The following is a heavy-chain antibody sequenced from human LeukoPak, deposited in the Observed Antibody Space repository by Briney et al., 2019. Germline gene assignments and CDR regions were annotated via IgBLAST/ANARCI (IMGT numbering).Heavy chain of an antibody. CDR2: INHRGTT. J-gene: IGHJ4*02. CDR1: GDSISNYGSY. D-gene: IGHD2-2*01. Sequence: SETLSLTCVVSGDSISNYGSYWSWIRHHPKKGPEWMGYINHRGTTYYSPSLKTRLAFSLDVSKNLLSLNLTSVTAADTAIYFCARAPIRLGPAEVLWGQGILVTVSS. V-gene: IGHV4-31*11. CDR3: ARAPIRLGPAEVL.